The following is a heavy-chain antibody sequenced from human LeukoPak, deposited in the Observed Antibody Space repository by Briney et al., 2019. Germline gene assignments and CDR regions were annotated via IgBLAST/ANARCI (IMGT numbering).Heavy chain of an antibody. CDR1: GFTFSSYW. Sequence: GGSLRLSCAASGFTFSSYWMSWVRQAPGKGLEWVANIKQDGSEKYYVDSVKGRFTISRDNAKNSLYLQMNSLRAEDTAVYYCARDLGYYDYVWGSYRYRDLFDYWGQGTLDTVSS. V-gene: IGHV3-7*01. D-gene: IGHD3-16*02. J-gene: IGHJ4*02. CDR2: IKQDGSEK. CDR3: ARDLGYYDYVWGSYRYRDLFDY.